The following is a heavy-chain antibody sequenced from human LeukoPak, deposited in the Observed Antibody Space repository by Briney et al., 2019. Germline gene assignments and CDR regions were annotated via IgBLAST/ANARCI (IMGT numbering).Heavy chain of an antibody. Sequence: SGGSLRLSCAASGLTVSSYSMMWVSQAPGRGREWVSYISSSSSTIYYADSVKGRFTIARDNAKNSLYLQMNSLRAEDTAVYYCARLLGSGSYYAFDPWGQGTLVTVSS. CDR2: ISSSSSTI. D-gene: IGHD3-10*01. J-gene: IGHJ5*02. CDR3: ARLLGSGSYYAFDP. V-gene: IGHV3-48*04. CDR1: GLTVSSYS.